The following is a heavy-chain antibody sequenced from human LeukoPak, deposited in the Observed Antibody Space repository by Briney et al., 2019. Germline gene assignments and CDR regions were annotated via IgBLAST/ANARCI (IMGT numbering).Heavy chain of an antibody. CDR3: ARGYSSSWYEGYNWFDP. CDR1: GFTFSSYS. V-gene: IGHV3-21*01. CDR2: ISSSSSYI. Sequence: GGSLRLSCAASGFTFSSYSMNWVRQAPGKGPEWVSSISSSSSYIYYADSVKGRFTISRDNAKNSLYLQMNSLRAEDTAVYYCARGYSSSWYEGYNWFDPWGQGTLVTVSS. J-gene: IGHJ5*02. D-gene: IGHD6-13*01.